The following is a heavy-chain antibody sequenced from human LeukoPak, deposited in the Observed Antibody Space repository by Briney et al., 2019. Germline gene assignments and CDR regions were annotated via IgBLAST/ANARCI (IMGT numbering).Heavy chain of an antibody. Sequence: SETPSLTCTVSGGSISSYYWSWIRQPPGKGLEWIGYIYYSGSTNYNPSLKSRVTISVDTSKNQFSLKLSSVTAADTAVYYCAREITMVRGVIHWFDPWGQGTLVTVSS. CDR2: IYYSGST. CDR3: AREITMVRGVIHWFDP. J-gene: IGHJ5*02. V-gene: IGHV4-59*01. D-gene: IGHD3-10*01. CDR1: GGSISSYY.